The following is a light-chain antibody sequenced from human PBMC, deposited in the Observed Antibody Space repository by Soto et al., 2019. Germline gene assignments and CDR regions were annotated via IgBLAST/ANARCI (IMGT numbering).Light chain of an antibody. CDR2: GAS. Sequence: EIVLTQSPGTLSLSPGERATLSCRASQSVSKNFLAWYQQKPGQAPRLLISGASNRATGIPDRFSGSGSGPEFSLTFDRPEPEDLAVYFCKQYGSSPPTFGGGTKVAIK. CDR3: KQYGSSPPT. CDR1: QSVSKNF. J-gene: IGKJ4*01. V-gene: IGKV3-20*01.